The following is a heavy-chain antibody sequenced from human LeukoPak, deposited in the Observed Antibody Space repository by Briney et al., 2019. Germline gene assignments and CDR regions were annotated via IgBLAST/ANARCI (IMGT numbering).Heavy chain of an antibody. J-gene: IGHJ4*02. V-gene: IGHV4-59*01. CDR2: IYYSGST. CDR3: ARRVRYCSSTSCRNFDY. CDR1: GGSISSYY. D-gene: IGHD2-2*01. Sequence: SETLSLTCTVSGGSISSYYWSWIRQPPGKGLEWIGYIYYSGSTNYNPSLKSRVTISADTSKNQFSLKLSSVTAADTAVYYCARRVRYCSSTSCRNFDYWGQGTLVTVSS.